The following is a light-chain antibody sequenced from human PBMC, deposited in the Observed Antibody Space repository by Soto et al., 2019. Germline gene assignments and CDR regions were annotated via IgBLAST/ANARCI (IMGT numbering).Light chain of an antibody. CDR1: QSISTY. J-gene: IGKJ5*01. Sequence: DIQITQSPCSLSASVGDRVTITCRASQSISTYLNWYQQKPGKAPKLLISAASSLQSGVPSRFSGSGSGTDFTLTISSLQPQDFATYYCQQSYSTPITFGQGTRLEIK. CDR3: QQSYSTPIT. CDR2: AAS. V-gene: IGKV1-39*01.